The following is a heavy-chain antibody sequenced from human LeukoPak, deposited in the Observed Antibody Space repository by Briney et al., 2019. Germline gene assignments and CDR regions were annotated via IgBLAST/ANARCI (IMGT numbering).Heavy chain of an antibody. V-gene: IGHV3-33*01. J-gene: IGHJ4*02. D-gene: IGHD3-10*02. CDR1: GFTFSSYG. Sequence: PGRSLRLSCAASGFTFSSYGFHWVRQAPGKGLEWVAVIWYDGSNIHYAESVKGRFTISRDNSRDTLYLHMSSLRPEDTAVYYCARDFYTGMFDYWGQGTLVTVSS. CDR3: ARDFYTGMFDY. CDR2: IWYDGSNI.